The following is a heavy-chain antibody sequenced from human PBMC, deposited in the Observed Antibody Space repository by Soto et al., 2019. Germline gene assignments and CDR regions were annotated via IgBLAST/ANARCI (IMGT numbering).Heavy chain of an antibody. Sequence: QVQLVESGGGVVQPGRSLRLSCAASGFTFSSYGMQWVRQAPGKGLEWVAVIWYDGSNKYYADSVKGRFTISRDNSKNTLYLQMNSLRAEDTAVYYCARRDYYDSSGYADSTFDYWGQGTLVTVSS. D-gene: IGHD3-22*01. J-gene: IGHJ4*02. V-gene: IGHV3-33*01. CDR1: GFTFSSYG. CDR2: IWYDGSNK. CDR3: ARRDYYDSSGYADSTFDY.